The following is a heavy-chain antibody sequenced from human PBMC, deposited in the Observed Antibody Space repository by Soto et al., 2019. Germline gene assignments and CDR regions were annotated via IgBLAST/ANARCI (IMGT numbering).Heavy chain of an antibody. D-gene: IGHD2-21*02. CDR2: ILYDGTNK. CDR1: RFTFSSYD. Sequence: PGGSLRLSCVASRFTFSSYDMHWVRQAPGKGLEWVAIILYDGTNKYYADSVKGRFTISRDNSKNTLYLQMNSLRDEDTAVYYCARVAFCGGDCFNAAFDMWGQGTMVTVSS. V-gene: IGHV3-30-3*01. CDR3: ARVAFCGGDCFNAAFDM. J-gene: IGHJ3*02.